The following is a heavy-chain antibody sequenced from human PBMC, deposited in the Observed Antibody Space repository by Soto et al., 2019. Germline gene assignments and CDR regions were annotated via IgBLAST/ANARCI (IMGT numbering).Heavy chain of an antibody. CDR1: GFTFSGFV. V-gene: IGHV3-33*01. D-gene: IGHD2-2*02. CDR3: VRGSSCTTTTCYNLGWFDP. Sequence: GGSLRLSCATSGFTFSGFVMQWVRQAPGKGLEWVAVIWYDGSHKYYADSVKGRFTISRDDSKNTLYLQMNNLRVEDTAVYYCVRGSSCTTTTCYNLGWFDPWGQGTLVTVSS. CDR2: IWYDGSHK. J-gene: IGHJ5*02.